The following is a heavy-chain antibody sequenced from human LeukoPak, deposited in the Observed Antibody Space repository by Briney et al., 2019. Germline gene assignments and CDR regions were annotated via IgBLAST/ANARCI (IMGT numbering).Heavy chain of an antibody. V-gene: IGHV1-69*01. CDR3: ARDLYCSGTGCYGPSHYHHYGMDV. CDR1: GGTFSTYA. CDR2: IIPIFGTT. J-gene: IGHJ6*02. D-gene: IGHD2-2*01. Sequence: GASVKVSCKASGGTFSTYAISWVRQAPGQGLEWMGAIIPIFGTTYYAQKFQGRVTITADESTNTAYMELNSLRSDDTAVYYCARDLYCSGTGCYGPSHYHHYGMDVWGQGTTVTVSS.